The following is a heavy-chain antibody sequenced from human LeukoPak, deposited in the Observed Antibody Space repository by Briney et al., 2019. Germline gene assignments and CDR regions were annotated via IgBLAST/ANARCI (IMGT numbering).Heavy chain of an antibody. CDR2: IKQDGSEK. CDR3: ARTSAWILGYDY. D-gene: IGHD5-18*01. CDR1: GFTFSNYW. Sequence: GGSLRLSCVASGFTFSNYWMSWVRQAPGKGLEWVANIKQDGSEKYYVDSVKGRFTISRDNAKKSLYLQMNSLRAEDTAVYYCARTSAWILGYDYWGQGTLVTVSS. V-gene: IGHV3-7*01. J-gene: IGHJ4*02.